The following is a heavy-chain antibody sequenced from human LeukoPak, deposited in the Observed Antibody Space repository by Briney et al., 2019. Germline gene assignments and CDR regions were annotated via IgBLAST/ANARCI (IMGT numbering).Heavy chain of an antibody. J-gene: IGHJ4*02. CDR2: FDPEDGET. CDR3: ASGKGYYDSSGYYPFDY. CDR1: GYTLTELS. D-gene: IGHD3-22*01. Sequence: ASVKVSCKVSGYTLTELSMHWVRQAPGKGLEWMGGFDPEDGETIYAQKFQGRVTMTEDTSTDTAYMELRSLRSDDTAVFYCASGKGYYDSSGYYPFDYWGQGTLVTVSS. V-gene: IGHV1-24*01.